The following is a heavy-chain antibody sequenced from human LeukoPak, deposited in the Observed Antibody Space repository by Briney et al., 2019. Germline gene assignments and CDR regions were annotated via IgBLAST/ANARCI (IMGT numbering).Heavy chain of an antibody. D-gene: IGHD3-22*01. J-gene: IGHJ4*02. Sequence: SETLSLTCTVSGGSISGYYWSWIRQPPGKGLEWIGEINHSGSTNYNPSLKSRVTISVDTSKNQFSLKLSSVTAADTAVYYCASTPYYYDSSGYYDRPYFYYFDYWGQGTLVTVSS. CDR3: ASTPYYYDSSGYYDRPYFYYFDY. CDR1: GGSISGYY. CDR2: INHSGST. V-gene: IGHV4-34*01.